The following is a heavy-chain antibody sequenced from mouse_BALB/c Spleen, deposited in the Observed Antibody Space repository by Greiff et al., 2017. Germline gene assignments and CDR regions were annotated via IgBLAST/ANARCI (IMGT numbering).Heavy chain of an antibody. CDR3: ARSGGKSSMDY. CDR1: GFTFSSFG. CDR2: ISSGSSTI. V-gene: IGHV5-17*02. J-gene: IGHJ4*01. Sequence: EVMLVESGGGLVQPGGSRKLSCAASGFTFSSFGMHWVRQAPEKGLEWVAYISSGSSTIYYADTVKGRFTISRDNPKNTLFLQMTSLRSEDTAMYYCARSGGKSSMDYWGQGTSVTVSS. D-gene: IGHD2-1*01.